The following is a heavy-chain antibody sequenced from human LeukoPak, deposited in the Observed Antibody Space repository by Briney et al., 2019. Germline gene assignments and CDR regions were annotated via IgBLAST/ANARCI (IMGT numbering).Heavy chain of an antibody. CDR1: VGTINGFA. V-gene: IGHV1-69*06. CDR2: IIPIFATL. J-gene: IGHJ6*01. CDR3: ATPPPGYSYSNHVRNLDV. Sequence: SVKDSCKVSVGTINGFAFYWVRQPPGRGVAWMGRIIPIFATLNYAQKFQDRLTITADKSTNTGHMELTGLMSEDTATYYGATPPPGYSYSNHVRNLDVWGKGSTVIVSS. D-gene: IGHD5-18*01.